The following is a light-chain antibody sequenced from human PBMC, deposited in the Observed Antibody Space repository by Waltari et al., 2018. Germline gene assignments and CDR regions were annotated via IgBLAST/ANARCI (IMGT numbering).Light chain of an antibody. CDR2: SND. CDR3: AAWDDSLLGV. V-gene: IGLV1-44*01. J-gene: IGLJ3*02. Sequence: QSVLTPPPSASGTPGQRVTISCSGSSSNTGSNIVNWYQQLPGTAPKLLIYSNDQRPSGVPDRFSGSKSGTSAYLAISGLHSEDEAEYYCAAWDDSLLGVFGGGTKLTVL. CDR1: SSNTGSNI.